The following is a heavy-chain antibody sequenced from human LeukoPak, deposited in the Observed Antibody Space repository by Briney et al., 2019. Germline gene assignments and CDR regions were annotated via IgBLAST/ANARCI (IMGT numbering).Heavy chain of an antibody. D-gene: IGHD3-10*01. CDR1: GRFFSKYW. J-gene: IGHJ4*02. CDR2: IDSDGSIT. Sequence: GGSLTLSCVDSGRFFSKYWMHWVRQVPGKGLAWVARIDSDGSITSSADSVKGRFTISRDNAKKTLYLEMKGLSADDTAVYYCARAYYGSQSYYVDYWGQGTLVTVSS. V-gene: IGHV3-74*01. CDR3: ARAYYGSQSYYVDY.